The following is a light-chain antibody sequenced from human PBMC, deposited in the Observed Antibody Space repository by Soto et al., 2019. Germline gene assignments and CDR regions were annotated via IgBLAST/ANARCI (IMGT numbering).Light chain of an antibody. V-gene: IGKV1-27*01. J-gene: IGKJ1*01. Sequence: DITMTQSPSSLSASVGDRFTITCRASLDITDYLAWYQQKPGQVPKLLISAASTLQSGVPSRFTASGSGTDFTLTVTGLQPEDFATYYCQNYDSAPWTFGQGTKVDI. CDR1: LDITDY. CDR2: AAS. CDR3: QNYDSAPWT.